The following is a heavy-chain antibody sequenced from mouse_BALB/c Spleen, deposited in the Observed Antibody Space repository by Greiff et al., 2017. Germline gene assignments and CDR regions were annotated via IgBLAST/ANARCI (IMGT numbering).Heavy chain of an antibody. D-gene: IGHD2-1*01. V-gene: IGHV5-6-5*01. CDR3: ARDYYGNYDAMDY. Sequence: EGQLVESGGGLVKPGGSLKLSCAASGFTFSSYAMSWVRQTPEKRLEWVASISSGGSTYYPDSVKGRFTISRDNARNILYLQMSSLRSEDTAMYYCARDYYGNYDAMDYWGQGTSVTVSS. CDR2: ISSGGST. CDR1: GFTFSSYA. J-gene: IGHJ4*01.